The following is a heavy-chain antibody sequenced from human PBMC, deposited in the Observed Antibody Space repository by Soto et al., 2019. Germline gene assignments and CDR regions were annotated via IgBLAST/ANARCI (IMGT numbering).Heavy chain of an antibody. CDR1: GGSISSYY. CDR2: IYYSGST. CDR3: ERHLLAGTIDP. Sequence: SETLSLTCTVSGGSISSYYWSWIRQPPGKGLEWIGYIYYSGSTNYNPSLKSRVTISVDTSKNQFSLKLSSVTAADTAVYYCERHLLAGTIDPWAQGTLVTVS. V-gene: IGHV4-59*08. D-gene: IGHD6-19*01. J-gene: IGHJ5*02.